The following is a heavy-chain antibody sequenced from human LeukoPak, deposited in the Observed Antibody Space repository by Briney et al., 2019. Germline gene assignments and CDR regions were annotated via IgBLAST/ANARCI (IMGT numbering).Heavy chain of an antibody. CDR1: GFTFSSYA. V-gene: IGHV3-23*01. CDR2: IIGSGGST. D-gene: IGHD3-22*01. J-gene: IGHJ4*02. Sequence: GGSLRLSCAASGFTFSSYAMSWVRQAPGKGLEWVSAIIGSGGSTYYADSVKGRFTISRDNSKNTLYLRMNSLRAEHTAVYYCAKDPYDSSGYYGYFDYWGQGTLVTVSS. CDR3: AKDPYDSSGYYGYFDY.